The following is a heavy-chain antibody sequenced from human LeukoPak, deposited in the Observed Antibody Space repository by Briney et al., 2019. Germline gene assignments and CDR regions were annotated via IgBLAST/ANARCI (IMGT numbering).Heavy chain of an antibody. D-gene: IGHD3-3*01. CDR1: GFTFSSYW. CDR3: VMDFWSGPLG. V-gene: IGHV3-7*04. CDR2: IRQDGGVT. Sequence: PGGSLRLSCAASGFTFSSYWMSWVRQAPGKGREWVASIRQDGGVTHYVDSVKGRFTISRDNAKSSLFLQMDSLRAEDTAVYSCVMDFWSGPLGWGQGTLVTVSS. J-gene: IGHJ4*02.